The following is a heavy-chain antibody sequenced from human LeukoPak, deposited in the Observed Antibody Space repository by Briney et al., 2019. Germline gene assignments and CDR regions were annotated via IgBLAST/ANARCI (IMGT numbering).Heavy chain of an antibody. J-gene: IGHJ6*03. CDR3: ATVGSGYPRHYYYYYMDV. CDR2: ISSSGSTI. CDR1: GFTFSDYY. Sequence: PGGSLRLSCAASGFTFSDYYMSWIRQAPGKGLEWVSYISSSGSTIYYADSVKGRFTISRDNAKNSLYLQMNSLRAEDTAVYYCATVGSGYPRHYYYYYMDVWGKGTTVTVSS. D-gene: IGHD3-22*01. V-gene: IGHV3-11*01.